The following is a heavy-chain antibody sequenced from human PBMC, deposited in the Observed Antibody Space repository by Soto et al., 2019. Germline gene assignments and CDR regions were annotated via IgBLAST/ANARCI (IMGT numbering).Heavy chain of an antibody. D-gene: IGHD2-21*02. Sequence: EVQLVESGGGLVQPGGSLRLSCAASGFTFTIHWMHWARQAPGKGLEWVSRINTDGSTTNYADSVKGRFTISRDTAKNRVYLQMNSLRAEDTAVYYCGRGLLYKSGMDVWGQGATVTVSS. J-gene: IGHJ6*02. CDR1: GFTFTIHW. CDR2: INTDGSTT. V-gene: IGHV3-74*01. CDR3: GRGLLYKSGMDV.